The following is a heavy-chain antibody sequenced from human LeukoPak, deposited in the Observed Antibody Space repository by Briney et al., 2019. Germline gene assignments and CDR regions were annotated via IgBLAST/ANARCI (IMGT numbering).Heavy chain of an antibody. Sequence: SETLSLTCTVSGGSISSYYWSWIRQPPGKGLEWIGYIYYSGSTNYNPSLKSRVTMSVDTSKNQFSLKLSSVTAADTAVYYCAGREISSGYVYYFDYWGQGTLVTVSS. V-gene: IGHV4-59*01. CDR2: IYYSGST. D-gene: IGHD3-22*01. CDR1: GGSISSYY. CDR3: AGREISSGYVYYFDY. J-gene: IGHJ4*02.